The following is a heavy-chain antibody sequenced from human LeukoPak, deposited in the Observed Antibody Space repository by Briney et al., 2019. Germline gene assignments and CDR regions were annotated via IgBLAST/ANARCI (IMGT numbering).Heavy chain of an antibody. CDR3: ARSPWNSYDY. Sequence: GESLMISCKGSGYTFTSYWIGWVRQMPGKGLEWMGIVHPGDSDTRYSPSFQGQVTISVDKSISTAYLQWSSLKASDTAMYYCARSPWNSYDYWGQGTLVTVSS. CDR2: VHPGDSDT. CDR1: GYTFTSYW. D-gene: IGHD5-12*01. V-gene: IGHV5-51*01. J-gene: IGHJ4*02.